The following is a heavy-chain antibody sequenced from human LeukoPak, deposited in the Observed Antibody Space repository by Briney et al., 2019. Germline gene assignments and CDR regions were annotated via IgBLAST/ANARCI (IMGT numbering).Heavy chain of an antibody. CDR1: GFTFSRYI. D-gene: IGHD3-3*02. CDR3: ATTFNTEYFQL. Sequence: AGGSLRLSCAASGFTFSRYIMHWVRQAPGKGLEWVTVIAFDGSNKYYADFVKGRFSISRDNSGSTLYLQMNSLRPDDTAVYYCATTFNTEYFQLWGQGTLVTVSS. J-gene: IGHJ1*01. CDR2: IAFDGSNK. V-gene: IGHV3-30*01.